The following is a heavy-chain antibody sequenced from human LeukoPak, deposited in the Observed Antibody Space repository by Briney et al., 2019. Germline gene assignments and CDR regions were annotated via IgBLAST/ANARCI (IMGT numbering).Heavy chain of an antibody. CDR3: ARGYCSSTSCYDFDY. CDR2: INPNSGGT. J-gene: IGHJ4*02. CDR1: GYTFTGYY. V-gene: IGHV1-2*02. Sequence: ASVKVSCKASGYTFTGYYIHWVRQAPGQGLEWMGWINPNSGGTSYAQKFQGRVTLTRDTSISTAYMELSRLRSDDTAVYYCARGYCSSTSCYDFDYWGQGTLVTVST. D-gene: IGHD2-2*01.